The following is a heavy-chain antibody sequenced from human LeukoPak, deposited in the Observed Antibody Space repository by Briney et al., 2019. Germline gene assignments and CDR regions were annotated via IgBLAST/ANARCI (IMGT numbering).Heavy chain of an antibody. J-gene: IGHJ4*02. CDR3: ARETKCSRTSCPIDY. V-gene: IGHV1-69*04. CDR2: IIPILGIA. CDR1: GGTFSSYA. Sequence: ASVKVSCKASGGTFSSYAISWVRQAPGQGLEWMGRIIPILGIANYAQKFQGRVTITADKSTSTAYMELSSLRSEDTAVYYCARETKCSRTSCPIDYWGQGTLVTVSS. D-gene: IGHD2-2*01.